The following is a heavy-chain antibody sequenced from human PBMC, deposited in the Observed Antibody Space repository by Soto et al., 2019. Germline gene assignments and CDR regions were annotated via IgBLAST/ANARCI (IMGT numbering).Heavy chain of an antibody. CDR3: ARGRGQALAGLSHYYGMDV. Sequence: SETLSLTCTVSGSSFSNYYWSWIRQSTGKGLEWIGYIYDSGTTSYDPSLKSRVTISLDTSKNQFSLRLSSVTAADTAVYYCARGRGQALAGLSHYYGMDVWGQGTTVTVSS. CDR2: IYDSGTT. J-gene: IGHJ6*02. V-gene: IGHV4-59*01. CDR1: GSSFSNYY. D-gene: IGHD6-19*01.